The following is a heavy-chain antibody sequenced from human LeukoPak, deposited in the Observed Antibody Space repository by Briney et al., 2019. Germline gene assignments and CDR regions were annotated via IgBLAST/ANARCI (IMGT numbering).Heavy chain of an antibody. CDR1: GGSISSCY. CDR2: IYTSGST. J-gene: IGHJ6*03. D-gene: IGHD2-2*01. V-gene: IGHV4-4*07. CDR3: ARAMGDSVVVPAANYYYYYMDV. Sequence: PSETLSLTCTVSGGSISSCYWSWIRQPAGKGLEWIGRIYTSGSTNYNPSLKSRVTMSVDTSKNQFSLKLSSVTAADTAVYYCARAMGDSVVVPAANYYYYYMDVWVKGTTVTVPS.